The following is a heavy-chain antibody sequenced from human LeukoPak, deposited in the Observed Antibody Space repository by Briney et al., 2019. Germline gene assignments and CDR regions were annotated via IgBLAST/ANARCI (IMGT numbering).Heavy chain of an antibody. D-gene: IGHD3-22*01. Sequence: PGGSLRLSCAASGFTFSNYGMHWVRQAPGKGLEWVAFIRYDGSNKYYADSVKGRFTISRDNSKNTLYLQMNSLRAEDTAVYYCAENGFDYYDSSSYYLERFYYYYYMDVWGKGTTVTISS. CDR2: IRYDGSNK. V-gene: IGHV3-30*02. CDR1: GFTFSNYG. J-gene: IGHJ6*03. CDR3: AENGFDYYDSSSYYLERFYYYYYMDV.